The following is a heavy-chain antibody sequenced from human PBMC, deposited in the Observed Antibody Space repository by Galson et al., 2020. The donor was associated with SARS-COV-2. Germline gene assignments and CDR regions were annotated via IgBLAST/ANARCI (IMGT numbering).Heavy chain of an antibody. CDR2: ISGSGSAT. D-gene: IGHD3-22*01. J-gene: IGHJ4*02. Sequence: GESLKISCAASGFAFSSHAINWLRQAPGKGPEWVSGISGSGSATYYAGSVKGRFTISRDNSQNTLYLQMNGLRAEDTAIYYCAKRHRDSSGFDYWGQGARVTVSS. V-gene: IGHV3-23*01. CDR3: AKRHRDSSGFDY. CDR1: GFAFSSHA.